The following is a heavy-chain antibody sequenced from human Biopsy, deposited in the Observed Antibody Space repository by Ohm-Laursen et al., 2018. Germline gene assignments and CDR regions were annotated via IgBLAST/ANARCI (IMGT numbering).Heavy chain of an antibody. V-gene: IGHV3-11*01. Sequence: SLRLSCSASGFTFTNYDMTWVRQAPGKGLEWVSYISSSGITAHYADSVKGRFTISRDNAKNSLYLQMNSLRVDDTAMYYCVKDIRRYFYGMDVWGQGTTVTVS. J-gene: IGHJ6*02. CDR2: ISSSGITA. CDR3: VKDIRRYFYGMDV. D-gene: IGHD3-10*01. CDR1: GFTFTNYD.